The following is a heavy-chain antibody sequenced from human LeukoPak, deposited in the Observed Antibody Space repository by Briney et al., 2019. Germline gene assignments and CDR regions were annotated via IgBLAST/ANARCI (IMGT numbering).Heavy chain of an antibody. Sequence: SVKVSCKASGGTFSSYTISWVRQAPGQGLEWMGRIIPILGIANYAQKFQGRVTITADKSTSTAYMELSSLRSEDTAVYYCARDPGERGYFDYWGQGTLVTVSS. J-gene: IGHJ4*02. CDR3: ARDPGERGYFDY. CDR1: GGTFSSYT. CDR2: IIPILGIA. V-gene: IGHV1-69*04. D-gene: IGHD3-16*01.